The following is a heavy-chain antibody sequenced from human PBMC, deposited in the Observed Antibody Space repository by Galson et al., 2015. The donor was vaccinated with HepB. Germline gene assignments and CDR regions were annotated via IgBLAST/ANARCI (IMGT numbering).Heavy chain of an antibody. CDR2: IIPIFGIA. J-gene: IGHJ4*02. CDR1: GGTFSSYA. CDR3: AREWGGGYCSGGSCYWWFDY. D-gene: IGHD2-15*01. V-gene: IGHV1-69*13. Sequence: SVKVSCKASGGTFSSYAISWVRQAPGQGLEWMGEIIPIFGIANYAQKFQGRVTITADESTSTAYMELSSLRSEDTAVYYCAREWGGGYCSGGSCYWWFDYWGQGTLVTVSS.